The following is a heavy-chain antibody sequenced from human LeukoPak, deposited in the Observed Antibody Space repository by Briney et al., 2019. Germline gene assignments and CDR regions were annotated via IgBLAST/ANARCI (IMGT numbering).Heavy chain of an antibody. J-gene: IGHJ4*02. CDR3: ARDLSGVTGYTYGRGIDY. CDR2: ISSSSSTI. V-gene: IGHV3-48*01. Sequence: GGSLRLSCAASGFTFSSYSMNWVRQAPGKGLEWVSYISSSSSTIYYADSVKGRFTISRDNAKNSLYLQMNSLRAEDTAVYYCARDLSGVTGYTYGRGIDYWGQGTLVTVSS. D-gene: IGHD5-18*01. CDR1: GFTFSSYS.